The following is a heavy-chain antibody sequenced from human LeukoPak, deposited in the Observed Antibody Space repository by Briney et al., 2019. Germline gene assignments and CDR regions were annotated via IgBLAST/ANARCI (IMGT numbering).Heavy chain of an antibody. CDR3: ARSAIDVYYYDSRADKDAFDM. Sequence: SETLSLTCTVSGGSISGSSYYWGWIRQPPGKGLEWIGSIYYSGSTYYNPSLKSRVTISVDTSKNQFSLKLNSVTATDTAVYYCARSAIDVYYYDSRADKDAFDMWGQGTMVTVSS. V-gene: IGHV4-39*01. J-gene: IGHJ3*02. D-gene: IGHD3-22*01. CDR1: GGSISGSSYY. CDR2: IYYSGST.